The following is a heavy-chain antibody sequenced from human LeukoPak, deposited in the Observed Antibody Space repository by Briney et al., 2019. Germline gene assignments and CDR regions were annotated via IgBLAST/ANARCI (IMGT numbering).Heavy chain of an antibody. V-gene: IGHV4-34*01. CDR3: AREGLRTLTY. D-gene: IGHD5/OR15-5a*01. Sequence: MSSETLSLTCAVNGGSFNGYSWNWIRQSPGKGLEWIGEINYSGSTNYNPSLESRVTISIDTSKNQFSLKLNSVTAANTAVYYCAREGLRTLTYWGQGTLVIVSS. J-gene: IGHJ4*02. CDR2: INYSGST. CDR1: GGSFNGYS.